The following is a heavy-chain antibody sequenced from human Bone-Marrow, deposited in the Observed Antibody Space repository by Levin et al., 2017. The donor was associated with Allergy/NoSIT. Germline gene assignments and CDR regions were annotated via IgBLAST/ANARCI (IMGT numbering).Heavy chain of an antibody. CDR3: ARVGYFGDYGGFNS. J-gene: IGHJ4*02. CDR1: GYSFTSYA. D-gene: IGHD4-17*01. CDR2: ITTDNAKT. Sequence: GESLKISCKTSGYSFTSYAITWVRQAPGQGLEWMGWITTDNAKTKFAHKFQGRVYMTTDTSTSTAYMELRSLRSDDTAVYYCARVGYFGDYGGFNSWGQGTLVTVSS. V-gene: IGHV1-18*01.